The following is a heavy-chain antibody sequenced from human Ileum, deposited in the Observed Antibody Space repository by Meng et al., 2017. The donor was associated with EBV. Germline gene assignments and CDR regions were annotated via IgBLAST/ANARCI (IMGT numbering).Heavy chain of an antibody. Sequence: QVPFKQWGPGLVRPSETLSLTCTVSGASVTSSGYYWSWLRQSPGKVLEWLGYVNYNGDSTYNPSLKSRVTIFIDTSKKQFYLNLTSATAADTAIYYCARDLRVGGAFDYWGQGTLVTVSS. CDR1: GASVTSSGYY. J-gene: IGHJ4*02. D-gene: IGHD1-26*01. CDR3: ARDLRVGGAFDY. V-gene: IGHV4-61*08. CDR2: VNYNGDS.